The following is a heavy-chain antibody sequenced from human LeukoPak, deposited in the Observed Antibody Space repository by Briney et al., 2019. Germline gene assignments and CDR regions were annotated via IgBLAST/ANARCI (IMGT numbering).Heavy chain of an antibody. J-gene: IGHJ4*02. V-gene: IGHV3-33*08. Sequence: GGSLRLSCAASGFTFSSYGMHWVRQAPGKGLEWVAVIWYDGSNKYYADSVKGRFTISRDNSKNTLYLQMNSLRAEDTAVYYCARDLVAGMTIDYWGQGTLVTVSS. CDR1: GFTFSSYG. CDR3: ARDLVAGMTIDY. D-gene: IGHD6-19*01. CDR2: IWYDGSNK.